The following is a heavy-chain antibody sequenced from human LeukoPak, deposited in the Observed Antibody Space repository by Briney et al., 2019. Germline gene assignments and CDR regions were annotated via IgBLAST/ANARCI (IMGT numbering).Heavy chain of an antibody. D-gene: IGHD6-13*01. V-gene: IGHV1-2*02. CDR1: GYTFSDYY. CDR2: INPNSGGT. CDR3: ARGGVRTAASSLGY. J-gene: IGHJ4*01. Sequence: ASVKVSRKASGYTFSDYYLHWVRQAPGQGLEWVGWINPNSGGTNFAQKFRGRVTMTRDTSITTAYMELTRLKSDDTAVYYCARGGVRTAASSLGYWGQGTLVTVSS.